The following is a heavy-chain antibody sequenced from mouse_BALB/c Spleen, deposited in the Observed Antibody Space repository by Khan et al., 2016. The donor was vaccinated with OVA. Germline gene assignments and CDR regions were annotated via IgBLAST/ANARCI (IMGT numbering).Heavy chain of an antibody. V-gene: IGHV2-6-7*01. D-gene: IGHD2-10*01. J-gene: IGHJ4*01. CDR3: ARAYYANYREAMDY. Sequence: QVQLKESGPGPVAPSQSLSITCTASGFSLTGYGVNWVRQPPGKGLEWLGMIWGDGSKDYNSALKYRLSISKENSKSQVILRMNSMRTEDTDRYYWARAYYANYREAMDYWGQGTSVTVSS. CDR2: IWGDGSK. CDR1: GFSLTGYG.